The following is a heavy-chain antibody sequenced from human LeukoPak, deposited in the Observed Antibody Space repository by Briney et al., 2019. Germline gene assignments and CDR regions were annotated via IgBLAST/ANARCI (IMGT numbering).Heavy chain of an antibody. CDR1: GGTFSSYA. CDR3: ARVGASPGYSGYENNWFDP. Sequence: ASVKVSCKASGGTFSSYAISWVRQAPGQGLEWMGWISAYNGNTDYAQKLQGRVTMTTDTSTSTAYMELRSLRSDDTAVYYCARVGASPGYSGYENNWFDPWGQGTLVTVSS. V-gene: IGHV1-18*01. J-gene: IGHJ5*02. D-gene: IGHD5-12*01. CDR2: ISAYNGNT.